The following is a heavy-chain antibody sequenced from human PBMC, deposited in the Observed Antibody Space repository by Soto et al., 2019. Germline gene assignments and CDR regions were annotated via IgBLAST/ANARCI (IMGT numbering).Heavy chain of an antibody. D-gene: IGHD3-9*01. Sequence: SVKVSCKASGGTFSSYAISWVRQAPGQGLEWLGGTIPIFGTANYAQKFQGRVTVTRDTSTSTVYMELSSLRSEDTAVYYCARDRPTTWFRTGMDVWGQGTTVTVSS. V-gene: IGHV1-69*06. CDR1: GGTFSSYA. CDR2: TIPIFGTA. CDR3: ARDRPTTWFRTGMDV. J-gene: IGHJ6*02.